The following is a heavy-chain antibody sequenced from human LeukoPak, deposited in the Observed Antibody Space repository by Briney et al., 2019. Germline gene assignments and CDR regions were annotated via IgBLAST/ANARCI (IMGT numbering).Heavy chain of an antibody. CDR1: GFTFSSYA. CDR2: ISGSGGST. D-gene: IGHD3-16*02. V-gene: IGHV3-23*01. CDR3: AKDFGRAIDYVWGSYRYPSLGY. Sequence: PGGSLRLSCAASGFTFSSYAMSWVRQAPGKGLEWVSAISGSGGSTYYADSVKGRFTISRDNSKNTLYLRMNSLRAEDTAVYYCAKDFGRAIDYVWGSYRYPSLGYWGQGTLVTVSS. J-gene: IGHJ4*02.